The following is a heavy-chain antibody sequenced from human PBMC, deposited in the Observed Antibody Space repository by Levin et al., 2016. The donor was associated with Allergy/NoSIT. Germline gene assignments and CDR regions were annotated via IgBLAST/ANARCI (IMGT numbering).Heavy chain of an antibody. CDR3: ARDEDIVVVPAAIGAINYYYYYGMDV. Sequence: SETLSLTCAISGDSVSSNSAAWNWIRQSPSRGLEWLGRTYYRSKWYNDYAVSVKSRITINPDTSKNQFSLQLNSVTPEDTAVYYCARDEDIVVVPAAIGAINYYYYYGMDVWGQGTTVTVSS. D-gene: IGHD2-2*01. CDR1: GDSVSSNSAA. V-gene: IGHV6-1*01. CDR2: TYYRSKWYN. J-gene: IGHJ6*02.